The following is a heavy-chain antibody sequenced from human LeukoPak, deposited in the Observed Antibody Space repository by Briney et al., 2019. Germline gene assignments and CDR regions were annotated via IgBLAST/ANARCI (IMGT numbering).Heavy chain of an antibody. CDR3: ARDPAVYYESDYYFDS. Sequence: ASVKVSCKASGYTFTGYYMRWVRQAPGQGLEWMGWINPNSGGTNYAQKFQGRVTMTRDTSISTAYMELSRLRSDDTAVYYCARDPAVYYESDYYFDSWGQGTLVTVSS. J-gene: IGHJ4*02. CDR1: GYTFTGYY. V-gene: IGHV1-2*02. D-gene: IGHD3-22*01. CDR2: INPNSGGT.